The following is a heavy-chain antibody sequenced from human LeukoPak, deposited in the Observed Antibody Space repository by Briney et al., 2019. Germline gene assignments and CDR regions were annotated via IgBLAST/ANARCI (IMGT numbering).Heavy chain of an antibody. D-gene: IGHD3-10*01. CDR2: IYYSGST. CDR1: GGSISSNY. V-gene: IGHV4-59*01. CDR3: ARDRYYYGSGSYSTDWYFDL. J-gene: IGHJ2*01. Sequence: KPSETLSLTCTVSGGSISSNYWSWIRQPPGKGLEWIGYIYYSGSTNYNPSLKSRVTISVDTSKNQFSLKLSSVTAADTAVYYCARDRYYYGSGSYSTDWYFDLWGRGTLVTVSS.